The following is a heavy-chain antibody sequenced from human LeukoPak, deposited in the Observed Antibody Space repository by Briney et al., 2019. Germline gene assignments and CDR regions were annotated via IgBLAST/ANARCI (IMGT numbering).Heavy chain of an antibody. V-gene: IGHV1-2*02. D-gene: IGHD2-2*01. CDR3: ARVRVGYCSSTSCYSAGFDF. CDR2: MNPNSGDT. J-gene: IGHJ3*01. Sequence: ASVKVSCKPSGYTFTAHYIHWIRQAPGQGLEWMGWMNPNSGDTNYAQKFQGRVTLTRDKTARTAYMELTRLKSDDTAVYHCARVRVGYCSSTSCYSAGFDFWGQGTMVTVSS. CDR1: GYTFTAHY.